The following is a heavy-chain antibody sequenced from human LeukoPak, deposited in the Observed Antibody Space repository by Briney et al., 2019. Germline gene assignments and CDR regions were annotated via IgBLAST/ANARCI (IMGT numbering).Heavy chain of an antibody. CDR3: ARVYYYDSSDLYFDP. CDR1: GGSISSYY. CDR2: IYYSGSS. D-gene: IGHD3-22*01. Sequence: PSETLSLTCTVSGGSISSYYWSWIRQPPGKGLEWIGYIYYSGSSNYNPSLKSRVTISVDTSKNQFSLKLGSVTAADTAVYYCARVYYYDSSDLYFDPWGQGTLVTVSS. J-gene: IGHJ5*02. V-gene: IGHV4-59*08.